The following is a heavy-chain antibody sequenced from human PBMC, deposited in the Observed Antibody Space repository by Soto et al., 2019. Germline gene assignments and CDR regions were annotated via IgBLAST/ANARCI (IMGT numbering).Heavy chain of an antibody. J-gene: IGHJ6*03. CDR3: ASLAYYGSGSYDYSYYYYMDV. Sequence: SETLCLTCTVSGGSISSCYWSWLRQPPGKGLEWIGYIYYSGSTNYNPSLKSRVTISVDTSKNQFSLKLSSVTAADTAVYYCASLAYYGSGSYDYSYYYYMDVWGKVTTVTVSS. V-gene: IGHV4-59*01. CDR2: IYYSGST. CDR1: GGSISSCY. D-gene: IGHD3-10*01.